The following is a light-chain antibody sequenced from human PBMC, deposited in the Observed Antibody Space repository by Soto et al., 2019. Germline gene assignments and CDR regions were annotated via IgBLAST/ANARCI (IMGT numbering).Light chain of an antibody. CDR1: RSISSSY. J-gene: IGKJ3*01. Sequence: EMVLTQSPGTLSLSPGERATLSCRASRSISSSYLAWYQQKPGQAPRLLVYGASSRATGIPDRFSGSGSGTDFTLTISRLEPEDFAVYYCQQYGSSRFTFGPGTKVDIK. CDR3: QQYGSSRFT. V-gene: IGKV3-20*01. CDR2: GAS.